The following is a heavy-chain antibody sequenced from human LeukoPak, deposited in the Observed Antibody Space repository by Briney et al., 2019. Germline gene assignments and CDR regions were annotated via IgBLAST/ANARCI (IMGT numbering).Heavy chain of an antibody. CDR3: AGPGYGDDWYFDL. Sequence: ASVKVSCKASGYTFTGYYMHWVRQAPGQGLEWMGWINPNSGGTNYAQKFQGRVTMTRDTSISTAYMELSRLRSDDTAVYYCAGPGYGDDWYFDLWGRGTLVTVSS. CDR2: INPNSGGT. D-gene: IGHD4-17*01. CDR1: GYTFTGYY. V-gene: IGHV1-2*02. J-gene: IGHJ2*01.